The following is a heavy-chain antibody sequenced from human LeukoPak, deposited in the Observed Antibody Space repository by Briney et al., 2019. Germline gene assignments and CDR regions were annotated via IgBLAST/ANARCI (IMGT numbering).Heavy chain of an antibody. Sequence: ASVMVSCKASGYTFTSYDIXXVRXXTXXGLEWMGRMDPKIGNTGYAQKFQDRVTMTKNTSISTAYMELSSLGSEDPAVEYCARGRSRSRWGQGTLVTVSS. V-gene: IGHV1-8*01. CDR3: ARGRSRSR. CDR2: MDPKIGNT. CDR1: GYTFTSYD. D-gene: IGHD6-13*01. J-gene: IGHJ4*02.